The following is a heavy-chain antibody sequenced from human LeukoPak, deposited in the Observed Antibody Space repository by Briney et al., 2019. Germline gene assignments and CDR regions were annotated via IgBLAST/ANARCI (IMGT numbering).Heavy chain of an antibody. D-gene: IGHD6-13*01. V-gene: IGHV1-2*02. Sequence: ASVKVSCKASGYTFTGYYMHWVRQAPGQGLEWMGWINPNSGGTNYAQKFQGRVTMTRDTSISTAYVELSRLRSDDTAVYYCARDFDDNSSSWDYYYYYMDVWGKGTTVTVSS. CDR1: GYTFTGYY. J-gene: IGHJ6*03. CDR2: INPNSGGT. CDR3: ARDFDDNSSSWDYYYYYMDV.